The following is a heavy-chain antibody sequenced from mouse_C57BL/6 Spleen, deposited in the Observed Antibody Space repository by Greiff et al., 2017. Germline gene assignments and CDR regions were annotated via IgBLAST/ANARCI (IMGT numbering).Heavy chain of an antibody. V-gene: IGHV6-6*01. D-gene: IGHD4-1*01. CDR3: TGGRTSGEFDY. Sequence: EVKLVESGGGLVQPGGSMKLSCAASGFTFSDAWMDWVRQSPEKGLEWVAEIRNKANNHATSYAESVQGRFTISRDDSKSSVYLQMNSLRAEDTCIYYCTGGRTSGEFDYWGQGTTLTVSS. CDR2: IRNKANNHAT. CDR1: GFTFSDAW. J-gene: IGHJ2*01.